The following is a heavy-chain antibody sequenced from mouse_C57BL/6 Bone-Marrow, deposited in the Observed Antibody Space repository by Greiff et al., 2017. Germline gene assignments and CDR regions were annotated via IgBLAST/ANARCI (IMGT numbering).Heavy chain of an antibody. CDR2: FTMYSDAT. Sequence: ESGAELVRPGSSVQLSCKDSYFAFMASAMHWVKQRPGHGLEWIGSFTMYSDATEYSENFKGKATLTANTSSSTAYMELSSLTSEDSAVYYGARTPYYYGTPWFAYWGQGTLVTVSA. CDR3: ARTPYYYGTPWFAY. V-gene: IGHV1-49*01. CDR1: YFAFMASA. D-gene: IGHD1-1*01. J-gene: IGHJ3*01.